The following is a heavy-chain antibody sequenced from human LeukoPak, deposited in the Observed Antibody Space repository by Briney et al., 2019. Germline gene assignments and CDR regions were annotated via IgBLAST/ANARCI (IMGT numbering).Heavy chain of an antibody. CDR3: ASRSGLLWFGESYH. V-gene: IGHV4-34*01. CDR1: GGSFSGYY. J-gene: IGHJ5*02. D-gene: IGHD3-10*01. CDR2: INHSGST. Sequence: SETLSLTCAVYGGSFSGYYWSWIRHPPGKGLEWSGEINHSGSTNYNPSLKSRVTISVDTSKNQFSLRLSSVTAADTAVYYCASRSGLLWFGESYHWGQGTLVTVSS.